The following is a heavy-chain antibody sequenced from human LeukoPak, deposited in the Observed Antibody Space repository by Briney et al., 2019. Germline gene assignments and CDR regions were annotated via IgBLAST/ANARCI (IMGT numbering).Heavy chain of an antibody. J-gene: IGHJ4*02. Sequence: ASVKVSCKASGYTFTGYYMHWVRQAPGQGLEWMGWINPNSGATNYAQKFQGRVTMTRDTSISTAYMELSRLRSDDTAVYYCARAQSIAARPVGYWGQGTLVTVSS. D-gene: IGHD6-6*01. CDR3: ARAQSIAARPVGY. V-gene: IGHV1-2*02. CDR1: GYTFTGYY. CDR2: INPNSGAT.